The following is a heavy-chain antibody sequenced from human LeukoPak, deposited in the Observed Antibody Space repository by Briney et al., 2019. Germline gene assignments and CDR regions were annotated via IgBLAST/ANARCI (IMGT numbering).Heavy chain of an antibody. Sequence: GGSPRLSCAASGFTFSSYAMSWVRQAPGKGLEWVSAISGSGGSTYYADSVKGRFTISRDNSKNTLYLQMNSLRAEDTAVYYCAKTREGNKQQLGGLDYWGQGTLVTVSS. V-gene: IGHV3-23*01. D-gene: IGHD6-13*01. CDR3: AKTREGNKQQLGGLDY. J-gene: IGHJ4*02. CDR2: ISGSGGST. CDR1: GFTFSSYA.